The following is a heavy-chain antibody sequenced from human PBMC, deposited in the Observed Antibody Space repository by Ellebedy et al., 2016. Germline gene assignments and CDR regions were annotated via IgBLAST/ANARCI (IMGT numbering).Heavy chain of an antibody. CDR3: ARDDDRGWPIGDY. CDR2: IKQDGSEK. D-gene: IGHD6-19*01. CDR1: GFTFSNSW. J-gene: IGHJ4*02. Sequence: GGSLRLSXAGSGFTFSNSWMSWVRQAPGKGLEWVANIKQDGSEKYYVDSVKGRFTISRDNAKNSLYLQMNSLRAEDTAIYYCARDDDRGWPIGDYWGRGTLVTVSS. V-gene: IGHV3-7*01.